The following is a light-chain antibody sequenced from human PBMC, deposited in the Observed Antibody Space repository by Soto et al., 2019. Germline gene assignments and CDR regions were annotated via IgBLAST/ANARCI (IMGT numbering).Light chain of an antibody. J-gene: IGKJ1*01. CDR2: KAS. CDR1: QSVSTN. CDR3: QQYNRFPCT. V-gene: IGKV1-5*03. Sequence: MTQSPATLSVSPGDRSSLSRMASQSVSTNLAWYQQKPGKAPTVLIYKASSLQSGVPSRFSGSGSGTEFTLTISSLQADDYATYFCQQYNRFPCTFGQGTKVDI.